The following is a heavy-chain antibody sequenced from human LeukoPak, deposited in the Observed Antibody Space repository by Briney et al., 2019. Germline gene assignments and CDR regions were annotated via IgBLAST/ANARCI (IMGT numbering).Heavy chain of an antibody. V-gene: IGHV4-39*07. Sequence: SETLSLTCVVSGGSISSTSYYWGWIRQPPGKGLEWIGSIYYSGSTYYSPSLKSRVTISVDTSKNQFSLKLSSVTAADTAVYYCARERVYCYDSSPHQAFDIWGQGTMVTVSS. CDR3: ARERVYCYDSSPHQAFDI. J-gene: IGHJ3*02. D-gene: IGHD3-22*01. CDR1: GGSISSTSYY. CDR2: IYYSGST.